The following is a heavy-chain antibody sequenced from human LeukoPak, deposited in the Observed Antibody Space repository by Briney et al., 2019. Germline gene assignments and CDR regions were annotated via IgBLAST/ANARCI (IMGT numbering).Heavy chain of an antibody. J-gene: IGHJ4*02. Sequence: PGRSLRLSCAASGFTFDDYAMHWVRQAPGKGLEWVAVISYDGSNKYYADSVKGRFTISRDNSKNTLYLQMNSLRAEDTAVYYCAKDLAVDTAMVFDYWGQGTLVTVSS. CDR1: GFTFDDYA. V-gene: IGHV3-30*18. CDR2: ISYDGSNK. D-gene: IGHD5-18*01. CDR3: AKDLAVDTAMVFDY.